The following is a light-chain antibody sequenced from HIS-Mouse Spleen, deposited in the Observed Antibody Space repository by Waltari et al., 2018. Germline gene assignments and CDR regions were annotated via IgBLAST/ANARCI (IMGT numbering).Light chain of an antibody. CDR3: QVWDSSSDHYV. CDR1: ALPKKY. CDR2: DDS. V-gene: IGLV3-21*02. J-gene: IGLJ1*01. Sequence: SYELTQPPSVSVSPGQTARITCSGDALPKKYAYWYQQKSGQAPVLAVYDDSDRPSGIPERFSGSNSGNTATLTISRVEAGDEADYYCQVWDSSSDHYVFGTGTKVTVL.